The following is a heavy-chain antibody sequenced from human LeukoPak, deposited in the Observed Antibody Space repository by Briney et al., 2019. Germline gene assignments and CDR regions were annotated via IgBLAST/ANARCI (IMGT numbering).Heavy chain of an antibody. J-gene: IGHJ4*02. CDR3: ARDEAVLWFGELLNY. CDR2: ISAYNGNT. D-gene: IGHD3-10*01. V-gene: IGHV1-18*01. Sequence: GASVKVSRKASGYTFTSYGISWVRQAPGQGLEWMGWISAYNGNTNYAQKLQGRVTMTTDTSTSTAYMELRSLRSDDTAVYYCARDEAVLWFGELLNYWGQGTLVTVSS. CDR1: GYTFTSYG.